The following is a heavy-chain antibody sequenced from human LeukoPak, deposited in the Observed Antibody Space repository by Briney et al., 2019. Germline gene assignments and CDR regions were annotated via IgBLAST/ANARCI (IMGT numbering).Heavy chain of an antibody. J-gene: IGHJ4*02. V-gene: IGHV3-23*01. CDR3: AKLTSGSYSESPYYFDY. Sequence: GGSLRLSCAASGFTFSSYAMSWVRQAPGKGLEWVSAISGSGGSTYYADSVKGRFTISRDNSKNTLYLQMNSLRAEDTAVYCCAKLTSGSYSESPYYFDYWGQGTLVTVSS. D-gene: IGHD1-26*01. CDR2: ISGSGGST. CDR1: GFTFSSYA.